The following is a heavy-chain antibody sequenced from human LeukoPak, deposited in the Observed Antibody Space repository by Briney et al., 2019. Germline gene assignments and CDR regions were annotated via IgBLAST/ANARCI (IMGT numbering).Heavy chain of an antibody. D-gene: IGHD2-2*01. V-gene: IGHV4-31*03. CDR2: IYYSGST. J-gene: IGHJ6*03. CDR3: ARSRGYCSSTSCKSSRYYYYYYMDV. Sequence: SQTLSLTCTVSGGSISSGGYYWSWIRQHPGEGLEWIGYIYYSGSTYYNPSLKSRVTISVDTSKNQFSLKLSSVTAADTAVYYCARSRGYCSSTSCKSSRYYYYYYMDVWGKGTTVTVSS. CDR1: GGSISSGGYY.